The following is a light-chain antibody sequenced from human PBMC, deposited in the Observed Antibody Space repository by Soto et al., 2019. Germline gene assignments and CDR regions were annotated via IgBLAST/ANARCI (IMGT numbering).Light chain of an antibody. CDR3: QQYNNWPRT. CDR1: QSVSSSY. Sequence: EIVLTQSPATLSSFPGERATLSCRASQSVSSSYLAWYQQKPGQAPRLLIYGASTRATGIPARFSGSGSGTEFTLTISSLQSEDFAVYYCQQYNNWPRTFGQGTKVDIK. CDR2: GAS. J-gene: IGKJ1*01. V-gene: IGKV3-15*01.